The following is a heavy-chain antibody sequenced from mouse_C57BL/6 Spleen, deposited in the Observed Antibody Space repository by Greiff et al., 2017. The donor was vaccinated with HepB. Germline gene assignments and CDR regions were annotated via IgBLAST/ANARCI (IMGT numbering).Heavy chain of an antibody. V-gene: IGHV1-82*01. D-gene: IGHD5-5*01. CDR2: IYPGDGDT. CDR3: ARDYLDAMDY. Sequence: VQLQQSGPELVKPGASVKISCKASGYAFSSSWMNWVKQRPGKGLEWIGRIYPGDGDTNYNGKFKGKATLTADKSSSTADMQLSSLTSDDSAVYFCARDYLDAMDYWGQGTSVTVSS. CDR1: GYAFSSSW. J-gene: IGHJ4*01.